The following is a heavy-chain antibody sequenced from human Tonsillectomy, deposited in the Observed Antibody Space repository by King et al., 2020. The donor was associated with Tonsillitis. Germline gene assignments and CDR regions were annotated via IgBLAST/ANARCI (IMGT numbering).Heavy chain of an antibody. CDR1: GGSISSYY. V-gene: IGHV4-59*01. Sequence: QLPESGPGLVKPSETLSLTCTVSGGSISSYYWSWIRQPPGKGLEWIGYIYYSGSTNYNPSLKSRVTISVDTSKNQFSLKLSSVTAADTAVYYCARDDVGLNGWFDPWGQGTLVTVSS. J-gene: IGHJ5*02. CDR3: ARDDVGLNGWFDP. D-gene: IGHD1-1*01. CDR2: IYYSGST.